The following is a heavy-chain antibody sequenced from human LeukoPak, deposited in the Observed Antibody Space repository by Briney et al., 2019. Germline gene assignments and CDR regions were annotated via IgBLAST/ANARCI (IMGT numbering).Heavy chain of an antibody. Sequence: GSLRLSCAASGFTLSTYDMHWVRQPTGEGLEWVSIIYRAGDTYYPGSVKGRFTISRDNAKNSLYLQMNSLRAEDTAVYYCAREMSGSNAALDIWGQGTMVTVSS. V-gene: IGHV3-13*01. CDR3: AREMSGSNAALDI. J-gene: IGHJ3*02. D-gene: IGHD3-10*01. CDR1: GFTLSTYD. CDR2: IYRAGDT.